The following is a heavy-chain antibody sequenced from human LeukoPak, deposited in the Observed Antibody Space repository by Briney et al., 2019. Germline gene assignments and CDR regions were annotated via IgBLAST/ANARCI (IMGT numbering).Heavy chain of an antibody. D-gene: IGHD6-19*01. Sequence: GESLKISCQGSGYSFSNYWLAWVRQMPGKGLEWMGVIYPGDSDARYNPSFQGQVAISVDKSISTAYLEWSSLKASDTAMYYCARHSGSGWYVSAINDYYYGLDVWGPGTTVIVSS. J-gene: IGHJ6*02. CDR2: IYPGDSDA. CDR1: GYSFSNYW. CDR3: ARHSGSGWYVSAINDYYYGLDV. V-gene: IGHV5-51*01.